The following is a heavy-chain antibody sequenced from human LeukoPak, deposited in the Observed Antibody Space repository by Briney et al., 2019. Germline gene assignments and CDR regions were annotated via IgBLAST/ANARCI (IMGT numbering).Heavy chain of an antibody. CDR3: ARDCGGDCSDAFDI. D-gene: IGHD2-21*02. CDR2: IYSGGST. CDR1: GFTVSSNY. Sequence: GGSLRLSCAASGFTVSSNYMSWVRQGPGKGLEWVSVIYSGGSTYYADSVMGRFTISRDNSKNTLYLQMNSLRAEDTAVYYCARDCGGDCSDAFDIWGQGTMVTVSP. J-gene: IGHJ3*02. V-gene: IGHV3-53*01.